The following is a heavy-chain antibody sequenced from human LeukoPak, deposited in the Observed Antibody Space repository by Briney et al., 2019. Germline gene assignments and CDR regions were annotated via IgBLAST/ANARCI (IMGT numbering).Heavy chain of an antibody. V-gene: IGHV4-59*08. Sequence: SETLSLTCSVSGGSISGYYWSWIRQPPGKGLEWIGYIYYIGNTSYNPSLKSRVTISLDTSKNQFSLKLRSVTAADTAMYYCARPHSSGWYGAFDIWGQGTTVTVSS. J-gene: IGHJ3*02. CDR2: IYYIGNT. D-gene: IGHD6-19*01. CDR1: GGSISGYY. CDR3: ARPHSSGWYGAFDI.